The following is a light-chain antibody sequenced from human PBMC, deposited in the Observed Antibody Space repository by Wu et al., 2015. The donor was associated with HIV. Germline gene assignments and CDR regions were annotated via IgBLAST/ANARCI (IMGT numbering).Light chain of an antibody. CDR1: QSISSN. J-gene: IGKJ4*01. CDR2: GAV. V-gene: IGKV3-15*01. Sequence: EIVMTQSPATLSVSPGERASLSCRASQSISSNLAWYQQKPGQAPRLLIYGAVTRPTGIPARFRGSGSGTEFTLTFTSMESEDSAIYFCQQYNNWPLTFGAGTKVEI. CDR3: QQYNNWPLT.